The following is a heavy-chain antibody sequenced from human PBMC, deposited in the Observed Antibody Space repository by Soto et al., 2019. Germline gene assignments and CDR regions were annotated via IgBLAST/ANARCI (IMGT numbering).Heavy chain of an antibody. CDR1: GFTFSSYG. J-gene: IGHJ4*02. Sequence: GGSLRLSCAASGFTFSSYGMSWVRQAPGAGLEWVSGISGSGGSTYYADSVKGRFTISRDNSKNTLYLQMYSLRAEDTAVYYCAKTGAGSSYVYNFDSWGQGTLVTVSS. CDR2: ISGSGGST. D-gene: IGHD5-18*01. V-gene: IGHV3-23*01. CDR3: AKTGAGSSYVYNFDS.